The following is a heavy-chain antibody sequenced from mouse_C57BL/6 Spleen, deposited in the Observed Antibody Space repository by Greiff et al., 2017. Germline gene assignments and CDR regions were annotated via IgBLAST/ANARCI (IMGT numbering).Heavy chain of an antibody. CDR1: GYTFTDYE. Sequence: VQLVESGAELVRPGASVTLSCKASGYTFTDYEMHWVKQTPVHGLEWIGAIDPETGGTAYNQKFKGKDILTADKSSSTAYMELRSLTSEDSAVYYCTREGGNSFAYWGQGTLVTVSA. J-gene: IGHJ3*01. CDR2: IDPETGGT. V-gene: IGHV1-15*01. CDR3: TREGGNSFAY. D-gene: IGHD2-1*01.